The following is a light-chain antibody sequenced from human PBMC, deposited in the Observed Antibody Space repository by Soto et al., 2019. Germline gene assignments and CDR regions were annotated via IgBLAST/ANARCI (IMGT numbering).Light chain of an antibody. Sequence: EIVMTQSPAPLSVSPGERSTLSCRASQSFSSNLAWYQQKPGQAPRLLIYGASTRATGIPARFSGSGSGTEYTRTISSLQSEDFAVYYCQQYNNWPPYPFGQGTKLEIK. CDR2: GAS. CDR1: QSFSSN. J-gene: IGKJ2*01. V-gene: IGKV3-15*01. CDR3: QQYNNWPPYP.